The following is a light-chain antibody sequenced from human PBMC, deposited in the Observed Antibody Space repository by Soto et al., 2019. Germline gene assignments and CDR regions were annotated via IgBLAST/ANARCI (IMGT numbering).Light chain of an antibody. Sequence: QLVLTQPPSASGTPGQRVTISCSGSSSNIESNYVYWYQQLPGLAPKLLIYRNDQRPSGVPDRFSGSKSGTSASLAISGLRSEDEADYYCAAWDDSLSALVFGGGTKLTVL. CDR3: AAWDDSLSALV. J-gene: IGLJ3*02. CDR2: RND. CDR1: SSNIESNY. V-gene: IGLV1-47*01.